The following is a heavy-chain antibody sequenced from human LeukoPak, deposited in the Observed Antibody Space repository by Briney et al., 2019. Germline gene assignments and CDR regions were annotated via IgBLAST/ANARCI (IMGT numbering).Heavy chain of an antibody. CDR1: GFTFSSYG. J-gene: IGHJ4*02. V-gene: IGHV3-23*01. Sequence: PGGTLRLSCAASGFTFSSYGMSWVRQAPGKGLEWVSAISGSGGSTYYADSVKGRFTISRDNFKNTLYLQMNSLRAEDTAVYYCAKYLRYCSSTSCYDDYWGQGTLVTVSS. CDR2: ISGSGGST. CDR3: AKYLRYCSSTSCYDDY. D-gene: IGHD2-2*01.